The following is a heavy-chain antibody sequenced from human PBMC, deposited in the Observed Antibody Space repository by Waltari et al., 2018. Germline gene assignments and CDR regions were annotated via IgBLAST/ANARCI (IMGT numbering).Heavy chain of an antibody. CDR3: ATVASSGYNWFDP. D-gene: IGHD6-13*01. J-gene: IGHJ5*02. CDR1: GYTLTELS. Sequence: QVQLVQSGPEVKKPGASVKVSCKVSGYTLTELSMHWVGQAPGTGREWMGGFVPEDGETSYAQKFQGKVTMTEDTSTDTAYMELSSLRSEDTAVYYCATVASSGYNWFDPWGQGTLVTVSS. V-gene: IGHV1-24*01. CDR2: FVPEDGET.